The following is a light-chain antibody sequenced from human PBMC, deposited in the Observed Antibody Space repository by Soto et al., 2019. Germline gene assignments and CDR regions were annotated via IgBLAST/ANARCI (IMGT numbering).Light chain of an antibody. Sequence: QSVLTQSPSAYGTPGQRVTISCSGSASTIGRNYVYWYQQLPGTAPKLLIYRNSQRPSGVPDRFSGSKSGTSASLAISGLRSEDEADYYCAAWDDNLSGLYVFGAGTRSPS. J-gene: IGLJ1*01. CDR1: ASTIGRNY. CDR3: AAWDDNLSGLYV. CDR2: RNS. V-gene: IGLV1-47*01.